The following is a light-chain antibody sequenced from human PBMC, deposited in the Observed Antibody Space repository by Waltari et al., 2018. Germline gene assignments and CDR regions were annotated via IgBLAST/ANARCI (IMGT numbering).Light chain of an antibody. CDR2: DGS. Sequence: QSALTQPASVSGSPGQSITISCTGTSSDVGGYNYVSWYQQHPGKAPKLMIYDGSKRPSGVSNRYSGSKAGNTASLTISELQAVDEADDYCRSYTSSSTLVFGGGTKLTVL. V-gene: IGLV2-14*03. CDR1: SSDVGGYNY. CDR3: RSYTSSSTLV. J-gene: IGLJ3*02.